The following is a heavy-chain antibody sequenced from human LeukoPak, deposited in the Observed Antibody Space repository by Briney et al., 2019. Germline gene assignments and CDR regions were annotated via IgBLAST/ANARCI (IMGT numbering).Heavy chain of an antibody. J-gene: IGHJ4*02. CDR1: GGSISSYY. V-gene: IGHV4-59*01. CDR2: IYYSGST. CDR3: ARGGSTYYDFWSGPLDY. Sequence: PSETLSLTCTVSGGSISSYYWSWIRQPPGKGLEWIGYIYYSGSTNYNPSLKSRVTISVDTSKNQFSLKLSSVTAADTAVYYCARGGSTYYDFWSGPLDYWGQGTLVTVSS. D-gene: IGHD3-3*01.